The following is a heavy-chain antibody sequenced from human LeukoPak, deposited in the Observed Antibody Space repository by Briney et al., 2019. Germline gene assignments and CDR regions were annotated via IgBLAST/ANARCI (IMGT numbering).Heavy chain of an antibody. J-gene: IGHJ4*02. CDR1: GFTSSDYY. Sequence: GGSLRLSCAASGFTSSDYYMSWIRQAPGKGLEWVAYISSSDSTIYYADSVKGRFTISRDNAKRSLYLQMNSLRVEDTAVYYCARELAMIVVVGTFDYWGQGTRVTVSS. CDR2: ISSSDSTI. CDR3: ARELAMIVVVGTFDY. D-gene: IGHD3-22*01. V-gene: IGHV3-11*01.